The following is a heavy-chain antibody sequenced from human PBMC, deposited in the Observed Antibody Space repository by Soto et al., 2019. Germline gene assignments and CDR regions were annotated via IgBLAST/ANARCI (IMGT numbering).Heavy chain of an antibody. J-gene: IGHJ5*02. CDR1: GYTFTSYA. CDR3: SVATITRWFDP. V-gene: IGHV1-3*01. Sequence: GASVKVSCKASGYTFTSYAMHWVRQAPGQRLEWMGWINAGNGNTKYSQKFQGRVTITRDTSASTAYMELSSLRSEDTAVYYCSVATITRWFDPWGQGTLVTVSS. CDR2: INAGNGNT. D-gene: IGHD5-12*01.